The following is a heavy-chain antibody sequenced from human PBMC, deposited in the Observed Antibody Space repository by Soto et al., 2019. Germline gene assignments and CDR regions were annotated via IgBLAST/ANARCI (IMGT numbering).Heavy chain of an antibody. CDR2: IYYSGST. V-gene: IGHV4-39*01. Sequence: QLQLQESGPGLVKPSETLSLTCTVSGGSISSKSYYWGWIRQPPGKGLEWIGNIYYSGSTYYNPSLKSRVTISVDTSKNQFSLNLSSVTATDTAVYFCARRDIVVVPAANAFDPWGQGTLVTVSS. D-gene: IGHD2-2*01. CDR1: GGSISSKSYY. CDR3: ARRDIVVVPAANAFDP. J-gene: IGHJ5*02.